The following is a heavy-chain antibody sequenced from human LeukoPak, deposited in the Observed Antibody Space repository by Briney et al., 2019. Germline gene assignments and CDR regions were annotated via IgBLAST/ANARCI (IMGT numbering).Heavy chain of an antibody. CDR1: GFTFSSYW. CDR3: AREGRDGYSDY. D-gene: IGHD5-24*01. V-gene: IGHV3-7*01. J-gene: IGHJ4*02. Sequence: GSLRLSCAASGFTFSSYWMSWARQAPGKGLEWVANIKQDGSEKYYVDSVKGRFTISRDNAKNSLYLQMNSLRAEDTAVYYCAREGRDGYSDYWGQGTLVTVSS. CDR2: IKQDGSEK.